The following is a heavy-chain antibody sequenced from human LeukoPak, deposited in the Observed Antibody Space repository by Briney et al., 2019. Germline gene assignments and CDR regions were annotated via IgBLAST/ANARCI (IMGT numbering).Heavy chain of an antibody. CDR2: IYTSGST. J-gene: IGHJ4*02. D-gene: IGHD2-15*01. Sequence: PSETLSLTCTVSGGSISSGLYYWSWIRQPAGKGLEWIGRIYTSGSTNYIPSLKSRVTMSVDTSKNQFSLTLSSVTAADTAVYYCARAPCSGGSCQEGLDYWGQGTLVTVSS. CDR3: ARAPCSGGSCQEGLDY. V-gene: IGHV4-61*02. CDR1: GGSISSGLYY.